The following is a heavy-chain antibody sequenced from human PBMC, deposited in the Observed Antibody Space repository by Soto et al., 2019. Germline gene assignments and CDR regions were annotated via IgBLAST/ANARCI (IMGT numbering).Heavy chain of an antibody. CDR2: INPSGGGS. D-gene: IGHD2-21*02. CDR1: GYTLNTYY. CDR3: ARGGHIAVVTASFDY. J-gene: IGHJ4*02. V-gene: IGHV1-46*02. Sequence: QVQLVQSGAEVKKPGASGKVSCKPSGYTLNTYYLPWLRQPPGQGLEGMGKINPSGGGSTYAQKFLGRVTMTRDTSTSTVFMELSSLRSADTAVYYFARGGHIAVVTASFDYWGQGTLVTVSS.